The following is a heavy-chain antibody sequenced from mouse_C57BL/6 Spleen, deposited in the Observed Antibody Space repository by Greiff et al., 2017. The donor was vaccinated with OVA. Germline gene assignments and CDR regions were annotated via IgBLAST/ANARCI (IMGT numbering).Heavy chain of an antibody. V-gene: IGHV1-22*01. Sequence: EVQLQQSGPELVKPGASVKMSCKASGYTFTDYNMHWVKQSHGKSLEWIGYINPNNGGTSYNQKFKGKATLTVNKSSSTAYMELRSLTSEDSAVYYCATGGGDYYGSPLFDYWGQGTTLTVSS. D-gene: IGHD1-1*01. CDR1: GYTFTDYN. CDR2: INPNNGGT. CDR3: ATGGGDYYGSPLFDY. J-gene: IGHJ2*01.